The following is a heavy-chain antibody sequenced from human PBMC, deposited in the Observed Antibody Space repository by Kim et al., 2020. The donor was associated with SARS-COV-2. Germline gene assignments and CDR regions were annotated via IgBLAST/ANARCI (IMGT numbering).Heavy chain of an antibody. J-gene: IGHJ4*02. CDR1: GFTFSSYA. Sequence: GGSLRLSCAASGFTFSSYAMHWVRQAPGKGLEWVAGISYDGSNKYYADSVKGRFTISRDNSKNTLYLQMNSLRAEDTAVYYCARDLGHLLRYFVWSTNRKPDYCGQRTLGTVSS. D-gene: IGHD3-9*01. V-gene: IGHV3-30*04. CDR3: ARDLGHLLRYFVWSTNRKPDY. CDR2: ISYDGSNK.